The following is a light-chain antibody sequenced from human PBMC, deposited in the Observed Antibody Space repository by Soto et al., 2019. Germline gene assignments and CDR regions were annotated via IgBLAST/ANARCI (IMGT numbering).Light chain of an antibody. CDR3: QQYGSSRWT. Sequence: VVLTKSPCTLSLSPGERSTLSCISSETVYESQIAWYQQKAGQAPRLLIFAISSRAAGIPDRFSGSGSGTDFTLTISRVEPEDVAMYFCQQYGSSRWTFAQGTKVDIK. CDR1: ETVYESQ. V-gene: IGKV3-20*01. CDR2: AIS. J-gene: IGKJ1*01.